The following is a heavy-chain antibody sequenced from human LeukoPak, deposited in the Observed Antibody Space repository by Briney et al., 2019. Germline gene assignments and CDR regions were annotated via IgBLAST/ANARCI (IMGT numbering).Heavy chain of an antibody. CDR2: ISSSGSTI. CDR1: GFTFSDYY. D-gene: IGHD3-3*01. Sequence: GGSLRLSCAASGFTFSDYYMSWVRQAPGKGLEWVSYISSSGSTIYYADSVKGRFTISRDNAKNSLCLQMNSLRAEDTAVYYCASRNDFWSGYYGVDYWGQGTLVTVSS. V-gene: IGHV3-11*01. J-gene: IGHJ4*02. CDR3: ASRNDFWSGYYGVDY.